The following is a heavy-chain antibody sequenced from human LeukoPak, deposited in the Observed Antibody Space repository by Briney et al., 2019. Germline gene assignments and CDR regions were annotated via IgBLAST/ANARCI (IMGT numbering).Heavy chain of an antibody. J-gene: IGHJ4*02. CDR3: ASDGGEYQLLSPYFDY. Sequence: PGGSLRLSCAASGLTFSSYSMNWVRQAPGKGLEWVSSISSSSSYIYYADSVKGRFTISRDNAKNSLYLQMNSLRAEDTAVYYCASDGGEYQLLSPYFDYWGQGTLVTVSS. CDR2: ISSSSSYI. D-gene: IGHD2-2*01. CDR1: GLTFSSYS. V-gene: IGHV3-21*01.